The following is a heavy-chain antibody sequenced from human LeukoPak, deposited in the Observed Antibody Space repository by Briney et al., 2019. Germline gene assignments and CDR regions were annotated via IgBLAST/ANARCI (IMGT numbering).Heavy chain of an antibody. V-gene: IGHV4-34*01. D-gene: IGHD2-15*01. CDR1: GGSFSGYY. CDR3: ARALYRSRGTRAREPHHAFDI. J-gene: IGHJ3*02. Sequence: SETLSLTCAVYGGSFSGYYWSWIRQPPGKGLEWIGEINHSGSTNYNPSLKSLVTISVDTAKNQFSLKRSSVTAAATAVYYCARALYRSRGTRAREPHHAFDIWGQGTMVTVSS. CDR2: INHSGST.